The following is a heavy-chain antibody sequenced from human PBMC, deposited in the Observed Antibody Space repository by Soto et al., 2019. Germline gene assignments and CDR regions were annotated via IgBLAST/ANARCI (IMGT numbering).Heavy chain of an antibody. CDR2: IYYSGIT. D-gene: IGHD3-22*01. Sequence: PSETLSLTCTVSGGSISSSSYYWSWIRQPPGKGLEWIGYIYYSGITDYNPSLKSRVTISVDTSKNQFSLKLSRLRSDDTAVYYCARENDSSNDYGMDVWGQGTTVTVSS. V-gene: IGHV4-61*01. CDR3: ARENDSSNDYGMDV. J-gene: IGHJ6*02. CDR1: GGSISSSSYY.